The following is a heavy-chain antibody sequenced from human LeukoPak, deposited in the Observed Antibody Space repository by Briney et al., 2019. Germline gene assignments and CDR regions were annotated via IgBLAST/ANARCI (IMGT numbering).Heavy chain of an antibody. D-gene: IGHD3-10*01. J-gene: IGHJ4*02. CDR3: AKDLVTGSLDY. V-gene: IGHV3-23*01. CDR1: GFTFSSHG. Sequence: GGSLRLSCAASGFTFSSHGINWVRQAPGKGLEWVSSISGSGGSTYYADSVKGRFTISRDNSKNTLYLQMNSLRAEDTAVYYCAKDLVTGSLDYWGQGTLVTVSS. CDR2: ISGSGGST.